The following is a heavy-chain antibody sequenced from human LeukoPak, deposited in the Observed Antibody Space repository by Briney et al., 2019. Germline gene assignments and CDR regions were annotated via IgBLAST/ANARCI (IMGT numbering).Heavy chain of an antibody. Sequence: SVTLSLTCTVSGGSISSYYWSWIRQPPGKGLEWIGYIYYSGSTNYNPSLKSRVTISVDTSKNQFSLKLSSVTAADTAVYYCARSRSSLNDAFDIWGQGTMVTVS. CDR1: GGSISSYY. J-gene: IGHJ3*02. CDR3: ARSRSSLNDAFDI. CDR2: IYYSGST. D-gene: IGHD2-2*01. V-gene: IGHV4-59*01.